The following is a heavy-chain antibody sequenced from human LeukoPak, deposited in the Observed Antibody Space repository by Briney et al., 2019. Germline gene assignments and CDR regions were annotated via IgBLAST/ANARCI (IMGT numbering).Heavy chain of an antibody. CDR2: IYTSGST. CDR3: ARASITMIVEDY. J-gene: IGHJ4*02. D-gene: IGHD3-22*01. V-gene: IGHV4-59*10. CDR1: GGSFSGYY. Sequence: SETLSLTCAVYGGSFSGYYWSWIRQPAGKGLEWIGRIYTSGSTNYNPSLKSRVTISVDTSKNQFSLKLSSVTAADTAVYYCARASITMIVEDYWGQGTLVTVSS.